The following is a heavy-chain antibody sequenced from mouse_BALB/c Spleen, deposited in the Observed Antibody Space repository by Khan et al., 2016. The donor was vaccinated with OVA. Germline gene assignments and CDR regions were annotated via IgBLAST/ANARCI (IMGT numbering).Heavy chain of an antibody. J-gene: IGHJ1*01. CDR3: ARGLFDV. CDR2: INPNNGDT. CDR1: GYTFTDYY. Sequence: VQLKQSGPELVKPGASVKVSCKASGYTFTDYYMKWMKQSPGKSLEWIGDINPNNGDTFYNQKFKGKATLTVDKSSNTAYTQLNSLSSEDSAVYYCARGLFDVWGAGTTVTVSS. V-gene: IGHV1-26*01.